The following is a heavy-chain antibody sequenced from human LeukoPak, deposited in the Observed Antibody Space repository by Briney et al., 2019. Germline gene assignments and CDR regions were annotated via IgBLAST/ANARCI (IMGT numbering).Heavy chain of an antibody. D-gene: IGHD1-26*01. Sequence: PSETLSLTCAVYGGSFSGYYWSWIRQPPEKGLEWIGFIYHSGGTAYNPSLNSRVTLSVDTSRNQFSLKLTSVTAADTAVYYCARDSSSGSYWDYWGQGTLVTVSS. CDR2: IYHSGGT. J-gene: IGHJ4*02. CDR3: ARDSSSGSYWDY. CDR1: GGSFSGYY. V-gene: IGHV4-59*01.